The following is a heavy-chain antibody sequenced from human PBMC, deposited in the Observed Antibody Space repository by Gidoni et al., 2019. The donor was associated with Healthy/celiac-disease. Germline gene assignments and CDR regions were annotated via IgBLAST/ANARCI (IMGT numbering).Heavy chain of an antibody. J-gene: IGHJ5*02. D-gene: IGHD2-15*01. CDR2: IYYSGST. CDR1: GGSISSYY. V-gene: IGHV4-59*01. CDR3: AREGIRFENWFDP. Sequence: QVQLQESGPGLVKPSETLSLTCTVSGGSISSYYWSWIRQPPGKGLEWIGYIYYSGSTNYNPSLKSRVTISVDTSKNQFSLKLSSVTAADTAVYYCAREGIRFENWFDPWGQGTLVTVSS.